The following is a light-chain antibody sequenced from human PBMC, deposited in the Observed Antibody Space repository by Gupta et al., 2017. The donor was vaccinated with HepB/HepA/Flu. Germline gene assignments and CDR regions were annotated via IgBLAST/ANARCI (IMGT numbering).Light chain of an antibody. J-gene: IGKJ1*01. Sequence: DIQMTQSPSTLSASVGDRVTITCLASQSISSWLAWYQQKPGKAPKLLIYKASSLESGVPSRFSGSGSGTEFTLTISSLQPDDFATYYCQQYYSYSWTFGQGTKVEIK. CDR3: QQYYSYSWT. V-gene: IGKV1-5*03. CDR2: KAS. CDR1: QSISSW.